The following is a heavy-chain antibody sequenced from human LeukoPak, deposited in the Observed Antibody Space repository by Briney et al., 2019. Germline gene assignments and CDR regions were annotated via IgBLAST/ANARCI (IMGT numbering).Heavy chain of an antibody. J-gene: IGHJ4*02. D-gene: IGHD4-17*01. CDR2: IYYSGST. CDR1: GGSISSYY. Sequence: SETLPLTCTVSGGSISSYYWSWIRQPPGKGLEWIGYIYYSGSTNYNPSLKSRVTISVDTSKNQFSLRLSSVTAADTAVYYCARRRGDYRGKPFDYWGQGTLVTVSS. CDR3: ARRRGDYRGKPFDY. V-gene: IGHV4-59*01.